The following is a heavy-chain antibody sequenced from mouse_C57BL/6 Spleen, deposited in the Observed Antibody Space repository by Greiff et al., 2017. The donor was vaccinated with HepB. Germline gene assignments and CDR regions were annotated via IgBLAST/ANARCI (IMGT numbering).Heavy chain of an antibody. V-gene: IGHV1-47*01. CDR3: ARPHYYGSSWYFDV. CDR2: FHPYNDDT. D-gene: IGHD1-1*01. CDR1: GYTFTTYP. J-gene: IGHJ1*03. Sequence: QVHVKQSGAELVKPGASVKMSCKASGYTFTTYPIEWMKQNHGKSLEWIGNFHPYNDDTKYNEKFKGKATLTVEKSSSTVYLELSRLTSDDSAVYYCARPHYYGSSWYFDVWGTGTTVTVSS.